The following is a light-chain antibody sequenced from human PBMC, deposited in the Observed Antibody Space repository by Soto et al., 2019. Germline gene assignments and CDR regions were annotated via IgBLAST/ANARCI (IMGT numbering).Light chain of an antibody. Sequence: DIQMTQSPSSLSASVGDRVTISCQASQDISKYLNWYQQHPGKAPRLLIYDASSLDAGVPSRFSGSGSGTDFTFTIDSLQPEDIATYFFQQFDTLPQAVGQGTKLEIK. CDR3: QQFDTLPQA. CDR1: QDISKY. CDR2: DAS. V-gene: IGKV1-33*01. J-gene: IGKJ2*01.